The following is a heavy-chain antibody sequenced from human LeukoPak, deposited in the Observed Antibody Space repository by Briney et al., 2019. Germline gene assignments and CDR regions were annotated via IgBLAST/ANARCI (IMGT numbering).Heavy chain of an antibody. V-gene: IGHV4-34*01. D-gene: IGHD3-10*01. CDR1: GFTFSGYP. CDR2: INESGST. CDR3: ARAGRISLTRGVRYFAVEV. J-gene: IGHJ6*02. Sequence: SLRLSCAASGFTFSGYPIHWVRQSPGKGLEWIGEINESGSTNYNPSLKSRVSMSVDPSKNQFSLTLSSVTAADTAVFYCARAGRISLTRGVRYFAVEVWGQGTTVTVSS.